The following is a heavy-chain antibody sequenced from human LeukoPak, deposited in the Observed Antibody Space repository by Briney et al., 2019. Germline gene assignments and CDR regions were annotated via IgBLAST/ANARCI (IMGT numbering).Heavy chain of an antibody. CDR2: IYPGDSDT. V-gene: IGHV5-51*01. Sequence: GESLKISCKGCGYTFTNYWIGWVRQMPGKGLEFMGIIYPGDSDTRYSPSFQGQVTISVDKSINTAYLQWSSLKASDSAMYYCARAGYSNRWDGVDYWGQGTLVTVSS. CDR1: GYTFTNYW. CDR3: ARAGYSNRWDGVDY. D-gene: IGHD2/OR15-2a*01. J-gene: IGHJ4*02.